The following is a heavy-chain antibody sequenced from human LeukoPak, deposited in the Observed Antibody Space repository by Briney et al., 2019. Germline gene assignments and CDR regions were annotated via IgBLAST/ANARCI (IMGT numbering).Heavy chain of an antibody. V-gene: IGHV3-48*03. CDR2: ISDVGTTI. CDR1: GFAFSSHE. J-gene: IGHJ3*01. D-gene: IGHD3-16*01. CDR3: AREYIIT. Sequence: PGGSLRLSCAASGFAFSSHEMNWVRQAPGKGLEWVSYISDVGTTIYYADSVKGRFTISRDNAKNSLYLQMNSLRAEDTAVYYCAREYIITGGQGTMVTVSS.